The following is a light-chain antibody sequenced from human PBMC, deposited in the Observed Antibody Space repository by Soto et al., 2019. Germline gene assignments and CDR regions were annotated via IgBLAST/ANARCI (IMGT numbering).Light chain of an antibody. CDR3: MQALQPPWT. CDR2: LGS. Sequence: DIVMTQSPLSLPVTPGEPASISCRSSQSLLHSNGYNYLDWYLQKPGQSPQLLIYLGSNRASGVPDKFSGSGSGPDFTLKISRVEAEHVGVYYCMQALQPPWTFGQGTKVEIK. CDR1: QSLLHSNGYNY. V-gene: IGKV2-28*01. J-gene: IGKJ1*01.